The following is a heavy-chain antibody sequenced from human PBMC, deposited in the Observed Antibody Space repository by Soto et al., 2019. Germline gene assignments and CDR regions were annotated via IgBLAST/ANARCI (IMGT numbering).Heavy chain of an antibody. CDR1: GGSISSYY. J-gene: IGHJ6*02. V-gene: IGHV4-59*01. CDR2: IYYSGST. Sequence: QVQLQESGPGLVKPSETLSLTCTVSGGSISSYYWSWIRQPPGKGLEWIGYIYYSGSTNYNPSLKSRVTISVDTSKNQFSLKLSSVTAADTAVYYCASSFVEWSRPYYGMDVWGQGTTVTVSS. CDR3: ASSFVEWSRPYYGMDV. D-gene: IGHD3-3*02.